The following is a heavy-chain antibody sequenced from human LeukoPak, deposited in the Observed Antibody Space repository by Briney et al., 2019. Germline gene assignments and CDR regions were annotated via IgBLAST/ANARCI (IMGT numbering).Heavy chain of an antibody. J-gene: IGHJ6*02. V-gene: IGHV4-61*02. D-gene: IGHD3-10*01. CDR1: GGSISSGSYY. CDR2: IYTSGST. CDR3: ARYLLWFGDPPTGYGMDV. Sequence: SETLSLTCTVSGGSISSGSYYRSWIRQPAGKGLEWIGRIYTSGSTNYNPSLKSRVTISVDTSKNQFSLKLSSVTAADTAVYYCARYLLWFGDPPTGYGMDVWGQGTTVTVSS.